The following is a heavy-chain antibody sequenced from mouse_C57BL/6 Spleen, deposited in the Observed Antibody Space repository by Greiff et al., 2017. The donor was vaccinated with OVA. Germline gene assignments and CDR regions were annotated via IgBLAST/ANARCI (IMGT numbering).Heavy chain of an antibody. D-gene: IGHD1-1*01. CDR1: GYSLTSGFY. CDR2: ISYDGSN. J-gene: IGHJ4*01. V-gene: IGHV3-6*01. Sequence: EVKLQESGPGLVKPSQSLSLICSVTGYSLTSGFYWNWIRQFPGNQLEWMGYISYDGSNNYNPSLKNRISITRDTSKNQFFLKLKSVTTEDTATYYCARAHGSSYNYAMDYWGQGTSVTVSS. CDR3: ARAHGSSYNYAMDY.